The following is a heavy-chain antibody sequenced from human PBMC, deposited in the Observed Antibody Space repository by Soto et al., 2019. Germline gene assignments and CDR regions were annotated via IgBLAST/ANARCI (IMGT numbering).Heavy chain of an antibody. D-gene: IGHD3-10*01. V-gene: IGHV1-3*01. Sequence: VASVKVSCKASGYTFTNYAMHWVRQAPGQRLEWMGWINAGNGNTKYSQKFQGRVTITRDTSASTAYMELSSLRSEDTAVYYCARYGSGSNLKDPFDYWGHGTLVTVPS. CDR3: ARYGSGSNLKDPFDY. CDR2: INAGNGNT. CDR1: GYTFTNYA. J-gene: IGHJ4*01.